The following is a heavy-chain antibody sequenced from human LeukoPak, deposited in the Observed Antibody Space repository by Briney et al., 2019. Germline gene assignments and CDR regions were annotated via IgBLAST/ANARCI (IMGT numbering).Heavy chain of an antibody. CDR2: ISSSSSTI. D-gene: IGHD2-21*02. J-gene: IGHJ4*02. Sequence: GGSLRLSCAASGFTFSSYSMNWVRQAPGKGLEWVSYISSSSSTIYYADSVKGRFTISRDNAKNSLYLQMNSLRDEDTAVYYCARSCGGDSYFGIDYWGQGTLVTVSS. V-gene: IGHV3-48*02. CDR1: GFTFSSYS. CDR3: ARSCGGDSYFGIDY.